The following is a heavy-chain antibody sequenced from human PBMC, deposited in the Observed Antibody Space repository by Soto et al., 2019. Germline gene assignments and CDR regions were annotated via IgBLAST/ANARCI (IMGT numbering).Heavy chain of an antibody. J-gene: IGHJ6*02. Sequence: QVQLQESGPGLVKPSETLSLTCTVSGGSISSDFWSWIRQPPGKGLEWIGYIFYTGSTNYNPSLNSRVNISVDTSKSQFSLELRSMIAADTAVYYCARGSDSIYYYGIDVWGQGTTVTVSS. D-gene: IGHD5-12*01. V-gene: IGHV4-59*01. CDR1: GGSISSDF. CDR2: IFYTGST. CDR3: ARGSDSIYYYGIDV.